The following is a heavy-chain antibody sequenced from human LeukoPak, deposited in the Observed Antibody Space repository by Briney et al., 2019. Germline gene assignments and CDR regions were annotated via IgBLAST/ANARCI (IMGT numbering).Heavy chain of an antibody. CDR3: ARDVDSSSSEIRIKYYYYGMDV. Sequence: SVKVSCKASGGTFSSYAISWVRQAPGQGLEWMGGIIPIFGTANYAQKFQGRVTITADESTSTAYMELSSPRSEDTAVYYCARDVDSSSSEIRIKYYYYGMDVWGQGTTVTVSS. D-gene: IGHD6-6*01. V-gene: IGHV1-69*13. CDR1: GGTFSSYA. J-gene: IGHJ6*02. CDR2: IIPIFGTA.